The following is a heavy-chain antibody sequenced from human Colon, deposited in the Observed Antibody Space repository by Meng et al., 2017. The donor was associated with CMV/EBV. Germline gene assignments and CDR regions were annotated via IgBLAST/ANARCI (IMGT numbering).Heavy chain of an antibody. CDR3: ARRGSSLGYYYYGMDV. Sequence: ASVKVSCKASGYTFTSYYMHWVRQAPGQGLEWMGIINPSGGSTSYAQKFQGRVTMTRDTSTGTVYMELSSLRSEDTAVYYCARRGSSLGYYYYGMDVWGQGTTVTVSS. CDR1: GYTFTSYY. J-gene: IGHJ6*02. CDR2: INPSGGST. D-gene: IGHD6-6*01. V-gene: IGHV1-46*01.